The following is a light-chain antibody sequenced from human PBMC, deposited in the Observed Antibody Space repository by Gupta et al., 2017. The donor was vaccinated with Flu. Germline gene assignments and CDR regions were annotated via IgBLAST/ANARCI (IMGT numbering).Light chain of an antibody. V-gene: IGKV4-1*01. Sequence: DIVMAQSPDSPAVSLGERATINCKSSQTIFHNSNNKDFVAWYQQQPGQPPKLLIYWASTRESGVPDRFIGSGSGTDFILTITTLQAEDVAIYYCKQYYRFLTFGGGTKVEIK. CDR2: WAS. CDR3: KQYYRFLT. CDR1: QTIFHNSNNKDF. J-gene: IGKJ4*02.